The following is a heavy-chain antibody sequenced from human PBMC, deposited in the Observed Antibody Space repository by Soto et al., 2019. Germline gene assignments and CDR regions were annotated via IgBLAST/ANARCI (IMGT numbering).Heavy chain of an antibody. CDR1: GFTFSSYG. D-gene: IGHD3-3*01. CDR2: ISYDGSNK. V-gene: IGHV3-30*18. J-gene: IGHJ4*02. Sequence: QVHLVESGGGVVQPGRSLRLSCAASGFTFSSYGMHWVRQAPGKGLEWVAVISYDGSNKYYADSVKGRFTISRDNSKNTLYLQMNSLRAEDTAVYYCAKIDDFWSGYSPFDYWGQGTLVTVSS. CDR3: AKIDDFWSGYSPFDY.